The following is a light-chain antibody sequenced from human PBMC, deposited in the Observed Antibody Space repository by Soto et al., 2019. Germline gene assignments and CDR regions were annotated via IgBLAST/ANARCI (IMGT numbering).Light chain of an antibody. CDR1: QSISSY. V-gene: IGKV1-39*01. CDR2: AAS. Sequence: DIQMTQSPSSLSASVGDRVTITCRASQSISSYLNWYQQKPGKAPKLLIYAASSLQSGVPSRFSGSGSGTDCTLTISSLQPEDFATYYCQRSYSTPLTFGPGTKVDIK. CDR3: QRSYSTPLT. J-gene: IGKJ3*01.